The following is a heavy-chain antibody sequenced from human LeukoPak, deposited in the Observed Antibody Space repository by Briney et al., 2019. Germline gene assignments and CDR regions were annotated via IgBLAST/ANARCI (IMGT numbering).Heavy chain of an antibody. D-gene: IGHD6-19*01. CDR2: IIPIFGTA. Sequence: SVKVSCKASGGTFSSYAISWVRQAPGQGLEWMGGIIPIFGTANYAQKFQGRVTITADESTSTAYMELSSLRSEDTAVYYCAVAVAGTEDYFDYWGQGTLVTVPS. V-gene: IGHV1-69*13. CDR1: GGTFSSYA. CDR3: AVAVAGTEDYFDY. J-gene: IGHJ4*02.